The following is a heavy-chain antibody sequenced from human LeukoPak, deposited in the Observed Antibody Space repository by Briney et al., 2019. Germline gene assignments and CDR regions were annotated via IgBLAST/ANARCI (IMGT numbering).Heavy chain of an antibody. J-gene: IGHJ4*02. CDR2: INPNSGGT. V-gene: IGHV1-2*02. CDR3: ARVGYYGSGSYYNPYDY. Sequence: ASVKVPCKASGYTFTGYYMHWVRQAPGQGPEWMGWINPNSGGTNYAQKFQGRVTMTRDTSISTAYMELSRLRSDDTAVYYCARVGYYGSGSYYNPYDYWGQGTLVTVSS. CDR1: GYTFTGYY. D-gene: IGHD3-10*01.